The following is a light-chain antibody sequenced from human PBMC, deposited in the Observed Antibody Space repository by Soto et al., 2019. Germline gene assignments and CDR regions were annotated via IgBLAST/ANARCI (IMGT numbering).Light chain of an antibody. CDR3: QQSFTTPYT. J-gene: IGKJ2*01. CDR1: QTIAMY. V-gene: IGKV1-39*01. CDR2: TTS. Sequence: DIQMNQSPSSLSASVGDRVTITCRASQTIAMYVNWFQQKPGKAPKPLIYTTSSLQSGVPPRFSGSGSETDFTLTVSRLQPEDSATYYCQQSFTTPYTFGQGTKVDIK.